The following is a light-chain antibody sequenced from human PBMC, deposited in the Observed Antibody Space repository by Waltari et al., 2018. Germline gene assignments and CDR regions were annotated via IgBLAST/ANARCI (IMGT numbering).Light chain of an antibody. V-gene: IGLV2-23*02. CDR1: SSDVGNSNH. CDR3: YSYARTITFV. CDR2: AVI. Sequence: QSALTQPASVSGSPGQSITISCAGTSSDVGNSNHVSWSQQQPGRAPKLIIYAVIDRPPGVSNRFSGSKSGNTASLTISGLQPEDEADYYCYSYARTITFVFGGGTKLTVL. J-gene: IGLJ3*02.